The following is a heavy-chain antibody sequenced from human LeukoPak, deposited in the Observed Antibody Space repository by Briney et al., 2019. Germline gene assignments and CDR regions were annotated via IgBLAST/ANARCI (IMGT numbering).Heavy chain of an antibody. V-gene: IGHV3-11*01. CDR2: ISHNGETK. Sequence: PGGSLRLSCAASGFTFSDHYMIWLRQAPGKGLEAISYISHNGETKYYADSVKGRLSIPRDNAKSSLYLQMNSLRVEDTAVYYSARDRHGYFDYWGQGTLVTVSS. J-gene: IGHJ4*02. D-gene: IGHD6-13*01. CDR1: GFTFSDHY. CDR3: ARDRHGYFDY.